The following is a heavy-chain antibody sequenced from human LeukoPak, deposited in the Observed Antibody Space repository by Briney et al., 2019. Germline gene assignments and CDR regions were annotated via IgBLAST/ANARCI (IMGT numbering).Heavy chain of an antibody. Sequence: ASVKVSCKASGYTFTAYYMHWVRQAPGQGLEWMGWINPNSGGTNNAQKFQGRVTMTRDTSISTAYMELNILTSDDTAVYYCTREVKAFDIWGQGTVVTVSS. V-gene: IGHV1-2*02. D-gene: IGHD3-22*01. CDR2: INPNSGGT. CDR3: TREVKAFDI. J-gene: IGHJ3*02. CDR1: GYTFTAYY.